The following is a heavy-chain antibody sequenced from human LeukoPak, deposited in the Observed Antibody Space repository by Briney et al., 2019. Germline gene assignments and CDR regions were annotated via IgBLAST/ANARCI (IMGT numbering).Heavy chain of an antibody. CDR1: GYTFTSYA. D-gene: IGHD3-3*01. J-gene: IGHJ3*02. CDR2: INTNTGNP. CDR3: AVEYYDFWSGYHAFDI. V-gene: IGHV7-4-1*02. Sequence: ASVKVSCKASGYTFTSYAMNWVRQAPGQGLEWMGWINTNTGNPTYAQGFTGRFVFSLDTSVSTAYLQISSLKAEDTAVYYCAVEYYDFWSGYHAFDIWGQGTMVTVSS.